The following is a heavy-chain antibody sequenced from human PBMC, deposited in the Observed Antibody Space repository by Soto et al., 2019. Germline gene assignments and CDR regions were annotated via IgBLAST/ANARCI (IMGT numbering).Heavy chain of an antibody. J-gene: IGHJ4*02. CDR2: INHSGST. CDR1: GGSFSGYY. D-gene: IGHD3-3*01. CDR3: ARGLKYYDFWSGYLSCFDY. V-gene: IGHV4-34*01. Sequence: SETLSLTCAVYGGSFSGYYWSWIRQPPGKGLEWIGEINHSGSTNYNPSLKSRVTISVDTSKNQFSLKLSSVTAADTAVYYCARGLKYYDFWSGYLSCFDYWGQGTLVT.